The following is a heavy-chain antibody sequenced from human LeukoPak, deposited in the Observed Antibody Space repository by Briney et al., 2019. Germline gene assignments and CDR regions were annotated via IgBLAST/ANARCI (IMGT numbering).Heavy chain of an antibody. CDR1: GFTFSSYS. V-gene: IGHV3-21*01. CDR3: ARDPDILLGVNFDY. J-gene: IGHJ4*02. D-gene: IGHD2-21*01. Sequence: GGSLRLSCAASGFTFSSYSMNWVRQAPGKGLEWVSSISGSSGYIYQADSVKGRFTISRDNAKNSLYLQMNSLRAEDTAVYYCARDPDILLGVNFDYWGQGALVIVSS. CDR2: ISGSSGYI.